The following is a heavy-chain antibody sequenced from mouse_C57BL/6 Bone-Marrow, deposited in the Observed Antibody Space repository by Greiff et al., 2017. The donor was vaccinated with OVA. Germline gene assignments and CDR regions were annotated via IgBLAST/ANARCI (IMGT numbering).Heavy chain of an antibody. Sequence: QVQLQQPGAELVRPGTSVKMSCKASGYTFTNYWIGWAKQRPGHGLEWIGDIYPGGGYTNYNEKFKGKATLTADKSSSTAYMQFSSLTSEDSAIYYCARDGDYGSSAWFAYWGQGTLVTVSA. D-gene: IGHD1-1*01. CDR1: GYTFTNYW. J-gene: IGHJ3*01. CDR2: IYPGGGYT. V-gene: IGHV1-63*01. CDR3: ARDGDYGSSAWFAY.